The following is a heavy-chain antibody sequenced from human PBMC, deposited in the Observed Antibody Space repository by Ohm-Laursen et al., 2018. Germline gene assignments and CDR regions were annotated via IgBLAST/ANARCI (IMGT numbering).Heavy chain of an antibody. CDR3: AIQTHHEAFDI. J-gene: IGHJ3*02. CDR1: GYTFSDFY. CDR2: IDPHFGGT. Sequence: ASVKVSCKASGYTFSDFYIHWFRKAPIEGLEWMGWIDPHFGGTNYAPKFQGRVTMTSDTSVTTAFMALSSLRSDDTAVYYCAIQTHHEAFDIWGQGTMVTVSS. V-gene: IGHV1-2*02.